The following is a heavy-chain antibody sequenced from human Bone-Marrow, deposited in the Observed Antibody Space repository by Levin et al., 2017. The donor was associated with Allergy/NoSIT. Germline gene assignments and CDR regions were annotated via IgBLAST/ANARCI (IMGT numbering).Heavy chain of an antibody. CDR2: IYWDDDK. V-gene: IGHV2-5*02. CDR1: SLTTSGVG. CDR3: ARFSDSSGHFSV. Sequence: SLTTSGVGVGWIRQPPGKALEWPALIYWDDDKRHSPSLKSRPTITKDTAKNQVVLTMTNMDPVDTATYYCARFSDSSGHFSVWGQGTLVTESS. D-gene: IGHD2-15*01. J-gene: IGHJ4*02.